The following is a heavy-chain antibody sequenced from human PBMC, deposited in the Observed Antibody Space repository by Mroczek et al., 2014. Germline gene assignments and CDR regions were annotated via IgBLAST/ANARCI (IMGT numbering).Heavy chain of an antibody. D-gene: IGHD3-10*01. CDR2: ISYDGSNK. Sequence: QVQLVESGGGVVQPGRSLRLSCAASGFTFSSYAMHWVRQAPGKGLEWVAVISYDGSNKYYADSVKGRFTISRDNSKNTLYLQMNSLRAEDTAVYYCARDQGAGMVRGVSWGCRFDYVGPGNPWSP. V-gene: IGHV3-30-3*01. CDR3: ARDQGAGMVRGVSWGCRFDY. CDR1: GFTFSSYA. J-gene: IGHJ4*02.